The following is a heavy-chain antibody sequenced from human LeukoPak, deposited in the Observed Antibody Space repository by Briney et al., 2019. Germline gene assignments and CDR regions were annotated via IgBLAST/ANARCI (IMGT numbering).Heavy chain of an antibody. J-gene: IGHJ6*02. CDR2: IRSKAYGGTT. CDR3: TRDIVVVVAEPQYYYGMDV. Sequence: GGSLRLSCTASGFTFGDYAMSWVRQAPGKGLEWVGFIRSKAYGGTTEYAASVKGRFTISRDDSKSIAYLQMNSLKTEDTAVYYCTRDIVVVVAEPQYYYGMDVWGQGTTVTVSS. D-gene: IGHD2-15*01. V-gene: IGHV3-49*04. CDR1: GFTFGDYA.